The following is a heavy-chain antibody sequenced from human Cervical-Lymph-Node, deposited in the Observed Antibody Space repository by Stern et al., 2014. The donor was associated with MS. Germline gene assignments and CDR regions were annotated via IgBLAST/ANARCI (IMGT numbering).Heavy chain of an antibody. J-gene: IGHJ5*02. V-gene: IGHV4-31*03. Sequence: QVQLQESGPGLVKPSQTLSLTCTVSGDSISSGGYYWSWIRQYPGKGLEWIGYIYYSGATFYNPSLKSRVIISLDTSKNQFSLSLSSVTAADTAIYYCARDWSGSSIHLAPAYGGHIRFDPWGQGTLVTVSS. CDR1: GDSISSGGYY. D-gene: IGHD3-16*01. CDR2: IYYSGAT. CDR3: ARDWSGSSIHLAPAYGGHIRFDP.